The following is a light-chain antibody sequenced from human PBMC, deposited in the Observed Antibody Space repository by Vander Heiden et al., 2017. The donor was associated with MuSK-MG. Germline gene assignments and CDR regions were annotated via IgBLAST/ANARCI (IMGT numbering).Light chain of an antibody. CDR3: NSRDSSGNHRVV. CDR1: SLRSYY. J-gene: IGLJ2*01. Sequence: SSELTQDPAVSVALGPTVRITCQGDSLRSYYASWYQQKPGQAPVLVIYGKNNRPSGIPDRFSGSSSGNTASLTITGAQAEDEADDYCNSRDSSGNHRVVFGGGTKLTVL. V-gene: IGLV3-19*01. CDR2: GKN.